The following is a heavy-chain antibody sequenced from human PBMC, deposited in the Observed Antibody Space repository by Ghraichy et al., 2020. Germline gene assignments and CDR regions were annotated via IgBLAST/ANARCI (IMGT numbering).Heavy chain of an antibody. Sequence: GESLNISCAASGFTFSDYYMSWIRQAPGKGLEWVSYISSSGSTIYYADSVKGRFTISRDNAKNSLYLQMNSLRAEDTAVYYCARSLIPAAGTSSYFDYWGQGTLVTVSS. D-gene: IGHD6-13*01. J-gene: IGHJ4*02. CDR1: GFTFSDYY. V-gene: IGHV3-11*04. CDR2: ISSSGSTI. CDR3: ARSLIPAAGTSSYFDY.